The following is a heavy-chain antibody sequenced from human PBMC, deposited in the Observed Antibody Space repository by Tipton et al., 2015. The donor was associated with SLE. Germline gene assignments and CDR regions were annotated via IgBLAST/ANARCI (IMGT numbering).Heavy chain of an antibody. CDR1: GFTFSTYE. Sequence: SLRLSCAASGFTFSTYEMNWVRQAPGKGLEWVSYISSSGSPIYYADSVKGRFTISRDNAKNSVYLQMNSLRAEDTAVYYCAKDRRLYILPFDIWGQGTMVTVSS. J-gene: IGHJ3*02. CDR2: ISSSGSPI. V-gene: IGHV3-48*03. D-gene: IGHD2-8*01. CDR3: AKDRRLYILPFDI.